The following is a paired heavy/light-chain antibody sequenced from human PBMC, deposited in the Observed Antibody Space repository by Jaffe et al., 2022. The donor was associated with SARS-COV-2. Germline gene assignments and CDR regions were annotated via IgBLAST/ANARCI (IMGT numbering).Heavy chain of an antibody. CDR3: ARSSFNLYGSGTYIHY. Sequence: QVQLVQSGAEVKKPGASVQVSCKASGYTFTNSEIHWVRQASGQGFQWLGRMNPADGDTASAQRFQGRLTMTSDTSTATAYMELSSLSSEDSAVYYCARSSFNLYGSGTYIHYWGQGTLVTVSS. D-gene: IGHD3-10*01. V-gene: IGHV1-8*02. CDR2: MNPADGDT. CDR1: GYTFTNSE. J-gene: IGHJ4*01.
Light chain of an antibody. Sequence: SYELTQPPSVSVSPGQTAIITCSADRVGDGYVSWYQQKPGQSPVLVISQDTKRPSGVPERFSGSNSGNRAALTISGAQPVDEAHYYCQAWDSHTAVFGGGTKLTVL. J-gene: IGLJ3*02. CDR3: QAWDSHTAV. CDR2: QDT. CDR1: RVGDGY. V-gene: IGLV3-1*01.